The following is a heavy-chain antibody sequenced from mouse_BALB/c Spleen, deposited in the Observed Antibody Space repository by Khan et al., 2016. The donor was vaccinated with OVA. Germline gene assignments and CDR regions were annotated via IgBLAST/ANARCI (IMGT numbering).Heavy chain of an antibody. CDR3: ARSKYLARY. CDR1: GYSLTRYG. D-gene: IGHD3-3*01. V-gene: IGHV2-9*02. CDR2: IWAGGST. Sequence: QVQLKESGPGLVAPSQSLSITCTVYGYSLTRYGVHWVRQPPGKGLEWLGLIWAGGSTNYNWALMSRLSISIDNSKSLVFLIMNRLQTDDTALYYCARSKYLARYWGQGTTHTVSS. J-gene: IGHJ2*01.